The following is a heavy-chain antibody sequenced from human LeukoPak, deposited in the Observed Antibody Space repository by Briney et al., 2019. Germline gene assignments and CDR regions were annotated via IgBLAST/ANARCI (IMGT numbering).Heavy chain of an antibody. CDR3: AKDHATYYDFWSGYDP. D-gene: IGHD3-3*01. CDR1: GFTFSSYW. CDR2: IKQDGSEK. V-gene: IGHV3-7*01. Sequence: PGGSLRLSCAASGFTFSSYWMSWLRQAPGKGLEWVANIKQDGSEKYYVDSVKGRFTISRDNAKNSLYLQMNSLRAEDTAVYYCAKDHATYYDFWSGYDPWGQGTLVTVSS. J-gene: IGHJ5*02.